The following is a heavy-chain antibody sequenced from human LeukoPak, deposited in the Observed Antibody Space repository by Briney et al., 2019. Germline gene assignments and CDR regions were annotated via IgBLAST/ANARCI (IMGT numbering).Heavy chain of an antibody. D-gene: IGHD6-19*01. CDR3: ARGYPGIAVAGTRPYYYGMDV. CDR2: IKQDGSEK. Sequence: GGSLRLSCAASGFTFSSYWMSWVRQAPGKGLEWVANIKQDGSEKYYVDSVKGRFTISRDNAKNSLYLQMNSLRAEDTAVYYCARGYPGIAVAGTRPYYYGMDVWGQGTTVTVSS. CDR1: GFTFSSYW. V-gene: IGHV3-7*01. J-gene: IGHJ6*02.